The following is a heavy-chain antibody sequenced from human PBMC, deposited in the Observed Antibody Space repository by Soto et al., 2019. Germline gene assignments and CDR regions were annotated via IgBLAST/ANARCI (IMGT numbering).Heavy chain of an antibody. CDR2: ISGSGGST. D-gene: IGHD5-18*01. CDR3: AESLGYSLVGYYYYYGMDV. CDR1: GFTFSSYA. Sequence: PGGSLRLSCAASGFTFSSYAMSWVRQAPGKGLEWVSAISGSGGSTYYADSVKGRFTISRDNSKNTLYLQMNSLRAEDTAVYYCAESLGYSLVGYYYYYGMDVWGQGTTVTVS. J-gene: IGHJ6*02. V-gene: IGHV3-23*01.